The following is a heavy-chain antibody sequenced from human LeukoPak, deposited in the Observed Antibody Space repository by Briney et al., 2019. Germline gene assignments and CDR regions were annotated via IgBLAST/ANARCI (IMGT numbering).Heavy chain of an antibody. Sequence: QTGGSLRLSCAASGFTFSSYAMSWVRQAPGKGLEWVANVRQDGGETFYVDSVKGRFTISRDNAKNSLFLQMNSLRAEDTALYYCARGSSLTTATSALFESWGQGSLVTVSS. J-gene: IGHJ4*02. D-gene: IGHD1-1*01. CDR1: GFTFSSYA. CDR2: VRQDGGET. CDR3: ARGSSLTTATSALFES. V-gene: IGHV3-7*01.